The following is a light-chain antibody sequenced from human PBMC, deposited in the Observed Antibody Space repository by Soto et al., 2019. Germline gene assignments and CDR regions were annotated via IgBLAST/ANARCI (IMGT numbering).Light chain of an antibody. Sequence: EIVLTQSPGTLSLSPGERATLSCRASQSVSSSYLAWYQQKPGQAPSLLNYGASSRATGIPDRLSGSRSGIDFTLTISSLEPEDFAGYCWQLYGSSRFTFGQGTRLEIK. CDR3: QLYGSSRFT. V-gene: IGKV3-20*01. CDR2: GAS. J-gene: IGKJ5*01. CDR1: QSVSSSY.